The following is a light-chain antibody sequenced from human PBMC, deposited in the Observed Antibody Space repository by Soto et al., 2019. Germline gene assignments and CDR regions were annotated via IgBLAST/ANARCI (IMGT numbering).Light chain of an antibody. CDR3: QQPSSFPLT. CDR2: AAS. V-gene: IGKV1-12*01. J-gene: IGKJ4*01. Sequence: DIQMTQSPSSVYASVGDRVTITCRASQGITIWLAWYQQKPGRAPKLLIYAASSLQSGVPSRVSGSGSGTDFTLTISSLQPEDVATYYCQQPSSFPLTVGGGTKVEIK. CDR1: QGITIW.